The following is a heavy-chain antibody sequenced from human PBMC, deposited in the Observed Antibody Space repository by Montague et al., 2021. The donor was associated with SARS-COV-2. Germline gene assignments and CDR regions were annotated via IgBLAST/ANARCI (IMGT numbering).Heavy chain of an antibody. CDR1: SGSISNYY. J-gene: IGHJ6*02. D-gene: IGHD3-16*01. V-gene: IGHV4-59*08. CDR3: AGSVQFAYGLDV. CDR2: ISHTDST. Sequence: SETLSLTCTVSSGSISNYYWSWIRQPPGKGLEWIGFISHTDSTNYNPSLESRVSISIDTFKSQFSLRVRSVTAAATAVYYCAGSVQFAYGLDVWGQGTTVTISS.